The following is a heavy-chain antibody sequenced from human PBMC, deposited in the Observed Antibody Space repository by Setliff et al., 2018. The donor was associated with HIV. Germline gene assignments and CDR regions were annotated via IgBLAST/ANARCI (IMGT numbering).Heavy chain of an antibody. CDR2: IIPIFGTT. CDR3: ARGRNYDSSGYGDYYYYMPV. CDR1: GGTFSSYP. D-gene: IGHD3-22*01. V-gene: IGHV1-69*13. Sequence: ASVKVSCKASGGTFSSYPISWVRQAPGQGLEWMGGIIPIFGTTHYAQKFQGRVTVTADESTSTAYMQLSSLRSDDTAVYYCARGRNYDSSGYGDYYYYMPVWGKGTTVTVSS. J-gene: IGHJ6*03.